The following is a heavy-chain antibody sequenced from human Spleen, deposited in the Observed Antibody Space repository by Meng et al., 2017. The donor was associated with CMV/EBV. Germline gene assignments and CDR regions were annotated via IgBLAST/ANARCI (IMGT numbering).Heavy chain of an antibody. CDR1: RVSINSHV. CDR2: VSDSGTM. V-gene: IGHV4-59*11. D-gene: IGHD1-14*01. J-gene: IGHJ4*02. Sequence: SETLSLTCTISRVSINSHVWSWIRQPPGKGLQWIGYVSDSGTMKYNPYLESRVSISTHKSRDQFFLNIFSVTTADTAVYFCARGTGTTHHYFDFWGQGVLVTVSS. CDR3: ARGTGTTHHYFDF.